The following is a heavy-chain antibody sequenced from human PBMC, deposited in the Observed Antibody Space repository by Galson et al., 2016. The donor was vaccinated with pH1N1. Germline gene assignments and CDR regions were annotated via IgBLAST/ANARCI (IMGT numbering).Heavy chain of an antibody. Sequence: SLRLSCAVSGFTFSKYAMSWVRQAPGKGLEWVSAIIGTGDSTYYADSVKGRFTISRDNSKNTLYLQMNSLRAEDTAIYYCAKRGQRVYVWGQGTTVTVSS. CDR1: GFTFSKYA. CDR2: IIGTGDST. V-gene: IGHV3-23*01. CDR3: AKRGQRVYV. J-gene: IGHJ6*02.